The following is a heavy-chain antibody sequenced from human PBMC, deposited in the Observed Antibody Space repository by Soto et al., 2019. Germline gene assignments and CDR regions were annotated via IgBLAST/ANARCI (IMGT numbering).Heavy chain of an antibody. CDR1: GYTFTSYG. J-gene: IGHJ4*02. CDR3: ARVLYCGGDCYTSFDY. Sequence: QVQLVQSGAEVKKPGASVKVSCKASGYTFTSYGITWLRQPPGQGLGGRGWPSAYNGNTNYPQKPQGRVTMTTDTSTSTAYMELRSLRSDDTAVYYCARVLYCGGDCYTSFDYWGRGTLVTVSS. CDR2: PSAYNGNT. V-gene: IGHV1-18*01. D-gene: IGHD2-21*01.